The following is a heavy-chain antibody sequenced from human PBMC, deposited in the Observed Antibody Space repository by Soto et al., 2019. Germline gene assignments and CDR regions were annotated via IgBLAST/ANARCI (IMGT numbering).Heavy chain of an antibody. V-gene: IGHV3-9*01. CDR1: GFTFDDYA. J-gene: IGHJ6*02. CDR3: AKDSRRHNNYYYYGMDV. Sequence: PGGSVRLSCAASGFTFDDYAMHWVRQAPGKGLEWVSGISWNSGSIGYADSVKGRFTISRDNAKNSLYLQMNSLRAEDTALYYCAKDSRRHNNYYYYGMDVWGQGTTVTVSS. CDR2: ISWNSGSI.